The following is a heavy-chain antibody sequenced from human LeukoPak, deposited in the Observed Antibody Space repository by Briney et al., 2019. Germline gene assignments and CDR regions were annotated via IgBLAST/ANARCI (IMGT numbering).Heavy chain of an antibody. D-gene: IGHD4-17*01. CDR2: IYANSVRT. Sequence: AAVKVSRMASLYTFTEHYIYWVRQDPAPGPEGLGRIYANSVRTNHAQKLQGRVTMTRDTTLSTAYMELSRVRSDDTTAYHCSRGHGYDDYGEFDFWGQGTLVTVSS. CDR1: LYTFTEHY. CDR3: SRGHGYDDYGEFDF. V-gene: IGHV1-2*06. J-gene: IGHJ4*02.